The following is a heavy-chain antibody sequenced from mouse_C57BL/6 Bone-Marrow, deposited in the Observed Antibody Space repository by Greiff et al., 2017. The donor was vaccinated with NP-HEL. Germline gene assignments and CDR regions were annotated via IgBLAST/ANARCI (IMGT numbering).Heavy chain of an antibody. Sequence: EVMLVESGGGLVQPGGSLKLSCAASGFTFSDYYMYWVRQTPEKRLEWVAYISNGGGSTYYPDTVKGRFTISRDNAKNTLYLQMSRLKSEDTAMYYCARGSDYLDYWGQGTTLTVSS. CDR3: ARGSDYLDY. CDR1: GFTFSDYY. V-gene: IGHV5-12*01. CDR2: ISNGGGST. J-gene: IGHJ2*01.